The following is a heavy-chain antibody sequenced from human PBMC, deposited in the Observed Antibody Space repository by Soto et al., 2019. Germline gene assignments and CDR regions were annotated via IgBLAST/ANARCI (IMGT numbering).Heavy chain of an antibody. D-gene: IGHD4-17*01. Sequence: GGSLRLSCAGSGFTFSNHWMNWVRQAPGKGLEWVANIKADGSEKYYVDSVKGRFTISRDNAKNSLYLQMNSLRAEETAVYYCARATGVDSWGQGTMVTVSS. CDR2: IKADGSEK. CDR1: GFTFSNHW. CDR3: ARATGVDS. V-gene: IGHV3-7*03. J-gene: IGHJ5*01.